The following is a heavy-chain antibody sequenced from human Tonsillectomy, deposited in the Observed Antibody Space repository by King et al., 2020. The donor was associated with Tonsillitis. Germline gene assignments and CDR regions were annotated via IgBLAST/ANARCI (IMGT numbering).Heavy chain of an antibody. V-gene: IGHV3-48*01. CDR3: ARDRVMGY. CDR2: ISSSSSNI. Sequence: VQLVESGGGLVQPGGSLRLSCAASGFTFSSYSMTWVRQAPGKGLEWVSYISSSSSNIYNADSVKGRFTISRDNAKNSLYLQMSTLRAEDTAVYYCARDRVMGYWGQGTLVTVSS. D-gene: IGHD3-16*01. J-gene: IGHJ4*02. CDR1: GFTFSSYS.